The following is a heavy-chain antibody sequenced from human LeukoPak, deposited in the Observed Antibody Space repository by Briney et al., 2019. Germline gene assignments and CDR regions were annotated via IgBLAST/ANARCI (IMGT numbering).Heavy chain of an antibody. V-gene: IGHV3-21*01. Sequence: GGSLRLSCAASGFTFSSYSMNWVRQAPGKGLEWVSSISSSSSYIYYTDSVKGRFTISRDSAKNPLYLQMNSPRAEDTAVYYCASINYYDSSGSHAFDIWGQGTMVTVSS. D-gene: IGHD3-22*01. CDR3: ASINYYDSSGSHAFDI. CDR1: GFTFSSYS. CDR2: ISSSSSYI. J-gene: IGHJ3*02.